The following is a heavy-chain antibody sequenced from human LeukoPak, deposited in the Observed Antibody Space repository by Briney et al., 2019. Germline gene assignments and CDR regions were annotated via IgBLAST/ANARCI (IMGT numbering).Heavy chain of an antibody. CDR1: GGSFIGYY. V-gene: IGHV4-34*01. CDR2: INHSGST. D-gene: IGHD5-24*01. J-gene: IGHJ4*02. Sequence: PAETLSLTCAVYGGSFIGYYWSWIRQPPGKGLEWIGEINHSGSTNYNPSLKSRVTISVDTSKNQFSLKLSSVTAADTAVYYCARLYLPATRFDYWGQGTLVTVSS. CDR3: ARLYLPATRFDY.